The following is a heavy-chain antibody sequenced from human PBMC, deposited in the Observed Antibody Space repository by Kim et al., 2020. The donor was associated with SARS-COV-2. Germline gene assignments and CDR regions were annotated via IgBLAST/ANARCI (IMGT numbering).Heavy chain of an antibody. D-gene: IGHD3-10*02. CDR1: GFTFNNYA. J-gene: IGHJ4*02. Sequence: GGSLRLSCAASGFTFNNYAMSWVRQGPGKGLEWVSGISRTGYASDHADSVRGRFIISRDSSKNTLYLQMSSVTAEDTAVYYCARVFYVIDYWGQGTQVTVSS. CDR3: ARVFYVIDY. V-gene: IGHV3-23*01. CDR2: ISRTGYAS.